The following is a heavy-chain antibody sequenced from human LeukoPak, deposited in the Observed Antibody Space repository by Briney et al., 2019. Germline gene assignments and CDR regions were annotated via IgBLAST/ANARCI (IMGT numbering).Heavy chain of an antibody. J-gene: IGHJ4*02. CDR1: GFTFSSYG. D-gene: IGHD1-26*01. V-gene: IGHV3-33*01. CDR3: ARVMVSGSYEN. Sequence: GRSLRLSCAASGFTFSSYGMHWVRQAPGKGLEWVAVIWYDGSNKYYADSVRGRFTISRDNSKNTLYLQMNSLRAEDTAVYYCARVMVSGSYENWGQGTLVTVSS. CDR2: IWYDGSNK.